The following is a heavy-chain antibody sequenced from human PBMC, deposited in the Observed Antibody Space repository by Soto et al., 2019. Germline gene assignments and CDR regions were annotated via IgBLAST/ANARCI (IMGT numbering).Heavy chain of an antibody. D-gene: IGHD1-1*01. CDR3: AKRHTTVATPANYFDD. CDR2: FVGSTGST. Sequence: PGGSLRLSCAASGFTFSSYTMNWVRQAPGKGLEWVSTFVGSTGSTFYADSVKGRFTISRDDSKNTLYLQMNSLRAEDTAVYYCAKRHTTVATPANYFDDWGQGTLVTVSS. CDR1: GFTFSSYT. V-gene: IGHV3-23*01. J-gene: IGHJ4*02.